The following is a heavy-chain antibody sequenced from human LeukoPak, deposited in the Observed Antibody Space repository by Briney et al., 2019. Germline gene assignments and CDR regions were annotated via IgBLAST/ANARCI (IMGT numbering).Heavy chain of an antibody. CDR1: GFTFRTSG. J-gene: IGHJ6*03. CDR3: AKDPTDKLYFYYYMDV. CDR2: INLDGSDK. D-gene: IGHD4-11*01. V-gene: IGHV3-30*02. Sequence: PGGSLRLSCEASGFTFRTSGMHWVRQAPGKGLQWVAFINLDGSDKYYADSVKGRLTISRDNSKNTLYLEMNSLRTEDTAMYYCAKDPTDKLYFYYYMDVWGKGTTVTISS.